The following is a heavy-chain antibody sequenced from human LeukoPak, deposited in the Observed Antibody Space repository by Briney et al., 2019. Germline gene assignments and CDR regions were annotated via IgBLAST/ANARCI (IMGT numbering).Heavy chain of an antibody. J-gene: IGHJ4*02. CDR1: GFTFSSYS. V-gene: IGHV3-21*01. CDR3: ARGGYSGYDTNYFDY. CDR2: ISSSSSYI. D-gene: IGHD5-12*01. Sequence: GGSLRLSRAAYGFTFSSYSMNWVRQAPGKGLEWVSSISSSSSYIYYADSVKGRFTISRDNAKNSLYLQMNSLRAEDTAVYYCARGGYSGYDTNYFDYWGQGTLVTVSS.